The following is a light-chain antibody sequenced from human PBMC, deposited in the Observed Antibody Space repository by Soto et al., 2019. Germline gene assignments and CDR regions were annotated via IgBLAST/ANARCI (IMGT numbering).Light chain of an antibody. Sequence: QSVLTQPPSVSGAPGQRVTISCTGSSSNIGDGYNVHWYQQLPGTAPKLLIYVNSNRPSGVPDRFSGSKSGTSASLAITGLQAEDEADYYCQSYDSSLSGFVVFGGGTKLTVL. CDR3: QSYDSSLSGFVV. J-gene: IGLJ2*01. CDR1: SSNIGDGYN. CDR2: VNS. V-gene: IGLV1-40*01.